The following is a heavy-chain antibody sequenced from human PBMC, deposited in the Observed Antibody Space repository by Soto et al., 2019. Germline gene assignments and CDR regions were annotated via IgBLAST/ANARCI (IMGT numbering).Heavy chain of an antibody. CDR1: GGTFSNYA. D-gene: IGHD2-8*01. CDR2: LIPTFSTA. Sequence: GASVKVSCNASGGTFSNYAINWVRPAPGQGLEWMGGLIPTFSTANYAQKFQGRVTITADESTSTAYMDLSSLRSEDTAVYYCARGSGPCTNDLCYAVFFYDMDVWGQGTMVTVSS. V-gene: IGHV1-69*13. CDR3: ARGSGPCTNDLCYAVFFYDMDV. J-gene: IGHJ6*02.